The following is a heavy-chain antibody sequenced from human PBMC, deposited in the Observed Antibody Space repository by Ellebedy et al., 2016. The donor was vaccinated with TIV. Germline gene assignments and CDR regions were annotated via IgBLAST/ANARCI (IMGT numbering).Heavy chain of an antibody. CDR2: IIPIFGTA. CDR3: ARGAVAGYYFDY. Sequence: ASVKVSCKASGYTFTGYYMHWVRQAPGQGLEWMGGIIPIFGTANYAQKFQGRVTITADESTSTAYMELSSLRSEDTAVYYCARGAVAGYYFDYWGQGTLVTVSS. V-gene: IGHV1-69*13. D-gene: IGHD6-19*01. J-gene: IGHJ4*02. CDR1: GYTFTGYY.